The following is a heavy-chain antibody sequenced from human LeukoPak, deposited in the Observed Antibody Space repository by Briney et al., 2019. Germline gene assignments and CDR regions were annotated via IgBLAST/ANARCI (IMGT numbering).Heavy chain of an antibody. CDR3: AHRSHVLRYFDWLFDFDY. D-gene: IGHD3-9*01. CDR2: IYWDDDK. J-gene: IGHJ4*02. Sequence: ESGPTLVKPTQTLTLTCTFSGFSLSTSGVGVGWIRQPPGTALEWLALIYWDDDKRYSPSLKSRLTITKDTSKNQVVLTMTNMDPVDTATYYCAHRSHVLRYFDWLFDFDYWGQGTLVTVSS. CDR1: GFSLSTSGVG. V-gene: IGHV2-5*02.